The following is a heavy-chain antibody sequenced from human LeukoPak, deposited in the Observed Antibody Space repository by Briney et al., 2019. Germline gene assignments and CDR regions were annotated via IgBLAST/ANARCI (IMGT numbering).Heavy chain of an antibody. CDR1: SDSISTNLYY. CDR2: FFHNGDT. Sequence: PSETLSLTCTVSSDSISTNLYYWEWIRQPPGKGLEWIGRFFHNGDTYYSTSLKNRVTISVDMSRSQFSLKLTSVTAADTAVYYCHSGGTSYFMDVWGKGTTVTVSS. J-gene: IGHJ6*03. CDR3: HSGGTSYFMDV. D-gene: IGHD2-15*01. V-gene: IGHV4-39*07.